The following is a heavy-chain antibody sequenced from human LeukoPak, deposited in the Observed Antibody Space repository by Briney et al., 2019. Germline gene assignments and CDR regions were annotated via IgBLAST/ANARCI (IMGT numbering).Heavy chain of an antibody. Sequence: PGGSLRLPCAASGFTFSSYSMNWVRQAPGKGLEWVSSISSSSSYIYYADSVKGRFTISRDNAKNSLYLQMNSLRAEDTAVYYCARGFTQSYAFDIWGQGTMVTVSS. D-gene: IGHD3-16*01. J-gene: IGHJ3*02. CDR3: ARGFTQSYAFDI. CDR1: GFTFSSYS. CDR2: ISSSSSYI. V-gene: IGHV3-21*01.